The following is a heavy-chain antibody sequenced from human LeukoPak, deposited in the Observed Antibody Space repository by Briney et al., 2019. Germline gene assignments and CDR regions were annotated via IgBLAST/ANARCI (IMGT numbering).Heavy chain of an antibody. CDR1: GGSISSYY. CDR2: IYYSGST. CDR3: ARVAPAAGTIPWGFDY. J-gene: IGHJ4*02. V-gene: IGHV4-59*12. D-gene: IGHD6-13*01. Sequence: PSETLSLTCTVSGGSISSYYWSWIRQPPGKGLEWIGYIYYSGSTYYNPSLKSRVTISVDTSKNQFSLKLSSVTAADTAVYYCARVAPAAGTIPWGFDYWGQGTLVTVSS.